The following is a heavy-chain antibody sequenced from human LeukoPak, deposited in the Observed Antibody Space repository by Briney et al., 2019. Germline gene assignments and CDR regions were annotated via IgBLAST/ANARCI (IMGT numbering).Heavy chain of an antibody. CDR3: ARGGYCSSTSCYNNWFDP. CDR1: GFTFSDYY. CDR2: ISSSGSTI. Sequence: GGSLRLSCAASGFTFSDYYMSWIRQAPGKGLEWVSYISSSGSTIYYADSVKGRFTMSRDNAKNSLYLQMNSLRAEDTSVYYCARGGYCSSTSCYNNWFDPWGQGTLVTVSS. J-gene: IGHJ5*02. V-gene: IGHV3-11*04. D-gene: IGHD2-2*02.